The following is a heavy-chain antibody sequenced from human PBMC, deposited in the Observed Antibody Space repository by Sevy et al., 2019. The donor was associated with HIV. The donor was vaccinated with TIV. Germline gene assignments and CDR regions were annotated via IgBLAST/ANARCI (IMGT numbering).Heavy chain of an antibody. V-gene: IGHV3-11*06. J-gene: IGHJ4*02. CDR1: GFTFSDYY. Sequence: GGSLRLSCAASGFTFSDYYMSWIRQAPGKGPEWVSYINNSSRFINYVKSVKRRFTISRDNAKNSLYLQMNSLRAEDTAVYYCARGKVLFDYWGQGTLVTVSS. CDR2: INNSSRFI. CDR3: ARGKVLFDY.